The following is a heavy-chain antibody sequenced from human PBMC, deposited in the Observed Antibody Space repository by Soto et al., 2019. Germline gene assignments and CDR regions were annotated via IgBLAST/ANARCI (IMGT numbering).Heavy chain of an antibody. Sequence: SETLSLTCTVSGDSIGTTHSYWAWIRQSPGKGLEWIGNIHYSGSTYYMPSLRSRVTLSVDTSKNQFSLRLTSVTAEDTAVYYCARQVATLSYYYYGLDIWGPGTTVTVSS. CDR1: GDSIGTTHSY. V-gene: IGHV4-39*01. D-gene: IGHD5-12*01. CDR2: IHYSGST. J-gene: IGHJ6*02. CDR3: ARQVATLSYYYYGLDI.